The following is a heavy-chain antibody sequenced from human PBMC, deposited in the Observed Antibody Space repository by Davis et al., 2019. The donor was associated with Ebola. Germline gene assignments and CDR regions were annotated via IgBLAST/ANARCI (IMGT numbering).Heavy chain of an antibody. D-gene: IGHD6-13*01. CDR3: ARAGFGSTWFDC. CDR1: GFTFRSYD. V-gene: IGHV3-13*01. J-gene: IGHJ5*01. Sequence: GESLKISCAASGFTFRSYDMHWVRQATGKGLAWVSAIGAAGDTYYPVSVKGRFTIPRENAKNSSYLQMNSLRAEDTAVYYCARAGFGSTWFDCWGQGILVTVSS. CDR2: IGAAGDT.